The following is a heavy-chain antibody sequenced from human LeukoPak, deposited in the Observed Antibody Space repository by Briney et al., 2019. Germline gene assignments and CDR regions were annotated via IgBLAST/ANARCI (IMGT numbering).Heavy chain of an antibody. D-gene: IGHD2-2*01. Sequence: ASVKVSCKASGYTFTGYYMHWVRQAPGRGLEWMGWINPNSGGTNYAQKFQGRVTMTRDTSISTAYMELSRLRSDDTAVYYCAREVYCSSTSCPYGMDVWGQGTTVTVSS. CDR3: AREVYCSSTSCPYGMDV. V-gene: IGHV1-2*02. CDR1: GYTFTGYY. CDR2: INPNSGGT. J-gene: IGHJ6*02.